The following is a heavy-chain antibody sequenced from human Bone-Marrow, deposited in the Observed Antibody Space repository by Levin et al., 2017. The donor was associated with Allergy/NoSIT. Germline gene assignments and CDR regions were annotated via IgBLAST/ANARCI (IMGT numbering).Heavy chain of an antibody. V-gene: IGHV3-33*01. Sequence: PGGSLRLSCEASGFIFSDYAMHWARQAPGKGPEWVAVIWFDGSNKNYADSVKGRFTISRDNSKNMVYLQMNTLRGEDTAVYYCARADRTDYYDHNGYYPAKMDVWGQGTTVIVSS. CDR2: IWFDGSNK. D-gene: IGHD3-22*01. CDR3: ARADRTDYYDHNGYYPAKMDV. J-gene: IGHJ6*02. CDR1: GFIFSDYA.